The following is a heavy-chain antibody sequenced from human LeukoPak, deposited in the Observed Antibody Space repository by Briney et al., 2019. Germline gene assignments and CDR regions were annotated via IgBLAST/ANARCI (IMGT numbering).Heavy chain of an antibody. CDR1: GFTFSNYW. Sequence: GGSLRLSCAASGFTFSNYWMSWVRQAPGKGLEWVANIKQDGSEKYYVNSVKGRFTISRDNAKNSLYLQMNSLRAEDTAIYYCARGVGYNYGLYYQYGMDVWGQGTTVTVSS. J-gene: IGHJ6*02. D-gene: IGHD5-18*01. CDR2: IKQDGSEK. CDR3: ARGVGYNYGLYYQYGMDV. V-gene: IGHV3-7*04.